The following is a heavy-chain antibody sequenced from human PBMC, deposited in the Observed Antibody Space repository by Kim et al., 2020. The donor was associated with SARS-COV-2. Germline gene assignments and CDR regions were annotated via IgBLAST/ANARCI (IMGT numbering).Heavy chain of an antibody. D-gene: IGHD3-9*01. J-gene: IGHJ5*02. CDR2: IYYSGST. CDR3: ARDGGGIQYYDIGFDP. V-gene: IGHV4-31*03. CDR1: GGSISSGGYY. Sequence: SETLSLTCTVSGGSISSGGYYWSWIRQHPGKGLEWIGYIYYSGSTYYNPSLKSRVTISVDTSKNQFSLNLSSVTAADTAVYYCARDGGGIQYYDIGFDPWGQGTLVTVSS.